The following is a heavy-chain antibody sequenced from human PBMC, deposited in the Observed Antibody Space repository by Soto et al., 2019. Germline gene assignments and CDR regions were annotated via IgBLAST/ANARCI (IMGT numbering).Heavy chain of an antibody. CDR1: GYTFTGYY. V-gene: IGHV1-2*04. CDR2: INPNNGGT. J-gene: IGHJ4*02. CDR3: ATDRSGYCSSTRCYV. D-gene: IGHD2-2*03. Sequence: ASVKVSCKASGYTFTGYYMHWVRQAPGQGLEWMGWINPNNGGTNYAQKFQGWVTMTRDTSISTAYMELSRLSSDDTAVYYCATDRSGYCSSTRCYVWGQGTRVTVSS.